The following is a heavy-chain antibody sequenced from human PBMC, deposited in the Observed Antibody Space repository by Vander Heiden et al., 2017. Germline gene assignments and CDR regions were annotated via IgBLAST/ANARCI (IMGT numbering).Heavy chain of an antibody. CDR1: GFTFDDYA. CDR2: ISWNSGSI. Sequence: EVQLVESGGGLVQPGRSLRLSCAASGFTFDDYAMHGVRQAPGKGLEWASGISWNSGSIGYADSVKGRFTISRDNAKNSMYLQMNSLRAEDTALYYCAKVGKGDYFDYWGQGTLVTVSS. J-gene: IGHJ4*02. V-gene: IGHV3-9*01. D-gene: IGHD7-27*01. CDR3: AKVGKGDYFDY.